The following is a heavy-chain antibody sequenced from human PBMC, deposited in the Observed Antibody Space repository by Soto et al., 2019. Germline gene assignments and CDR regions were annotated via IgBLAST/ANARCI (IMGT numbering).Heavy chain of an antibody. CDR2: IIPIFGTA. D-gene: IGHD1-26*01. CDR1: GGTFSSYA. Sequence: SVKVSCKASGGTFSSYAISWVRQAPGQGLEWMGGIIPIFGTANYAQKFQGRVTITADESTSTAYMELSSLRSEDTAVYYCAIADSGSYSSFDYCGQRTLVTVSS. V-gene: IGHV1-69*13. J-gene: IGHJ4*02. CDR3: AIADSGSYSSFDY.